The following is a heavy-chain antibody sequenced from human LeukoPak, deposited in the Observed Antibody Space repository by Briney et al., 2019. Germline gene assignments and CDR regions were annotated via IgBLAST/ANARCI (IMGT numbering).Heavy chain of an antibody. J-gene: IGHJ4*02. CDR3: VTYYFDSSGPKKNY. V-gene: IGHV4-34*01. CDR2: INHSGST. CDR1: GGSFSGYY. D-gene: IGHD3-22*01. Sequence: SETLSLTCAVYGGSFSGYYWSWIRQPPGKGLEWIGEINHSGSTNYNPSLKSRVTISVGTSKKQFSLKLGSVTAADTAVYYCVTYYFDSSGPKKNYWGQGTLVTVSS.